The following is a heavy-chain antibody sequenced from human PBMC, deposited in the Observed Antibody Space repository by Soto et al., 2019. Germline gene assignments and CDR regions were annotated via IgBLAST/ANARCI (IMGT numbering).Heavy chain of an antibody. CDR1: GASISNSSYY. CDR2: IYYSGIT. J-gene: IGHJ4*02. CDR3: ARHGSN. V-gene: IGHV4-39*01. Sequence: SETLSLTCTVSGASISNSSYYWGWIRRPPGKGLEWIGTIYYSGITYYNPSLKSRVTISVDTSKNQFSLKLTSVTAADTAVYYCARHGSNWGQGTLVTVSS.